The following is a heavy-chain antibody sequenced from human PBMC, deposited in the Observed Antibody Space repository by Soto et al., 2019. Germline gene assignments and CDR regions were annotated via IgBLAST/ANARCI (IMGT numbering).Heavy chain of an antibody. V-gene: IGHV4-34*01. CDR3: ATTSTTGTTDLWFDP. CDR1: GGSFSGYY. CDR2: INHSGST. D-gene: IGHD1-1*01. Sequence: ASETLSLTCAVYGGSFSGYYWSWIRQPPGKGLEWIGEINHSGSTNYNPSLKSRVTISVDTSKNQFSLKLSSVTAADTALYYCATTSTTGTTDLWFDPWGQGTLVTVSS. J-gene: IGHJ5*02.